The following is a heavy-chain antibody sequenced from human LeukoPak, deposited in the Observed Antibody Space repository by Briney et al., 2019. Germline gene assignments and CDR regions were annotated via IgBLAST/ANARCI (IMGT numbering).Heavy chain of an antibody. Sequence: GGSLRLSCAASGFTFNTYAMSWVRQAPGKGLEWVSLISGSGSSTHYADSVKGRFAISRDNSKNTLYLQMNSLRAEGTAIYYCAKHRQWLADFDYWGQGTLVTVSS. CDR1: GFTFNTYA. V-gene: IGHV3-23*01. J-gene: IGHJ4*02. CDR3: AKHRQWLADFDY. D-gene: IGHD6-19*01. CDR2: ISGSGSST.